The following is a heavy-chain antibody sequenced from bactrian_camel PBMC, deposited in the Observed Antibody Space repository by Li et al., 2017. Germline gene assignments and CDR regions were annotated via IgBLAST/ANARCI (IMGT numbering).Heavy chain of an antibody. V-gene: IGHV3S53*01. CDR1: GYSYTAIS. CDR3: AAARGAIVTMAILWESRYNS. J-gene: IGHJ4*01. D-gene: IGHD4*01. Sequence: HVQLVESGGGSVQAGGSLRLSCAASGYSYTAISMAWFRQAPGKEREGVATWQYGRSTVYDDSVKGRFTASEDNAKNTLYLQMNNLEPDDTAMYYCAAARGAIVTMAILWESRYNSWGQGTQVTVS. CDR2: WQYGRST.